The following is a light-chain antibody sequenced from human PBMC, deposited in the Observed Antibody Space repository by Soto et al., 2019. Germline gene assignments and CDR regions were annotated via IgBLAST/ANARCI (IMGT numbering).Light chain of an antibody. CDR2: DAS. CDR1: ESISKW. CDR3: QQYKSYSYT. V-gene: IGKV1-5*01. Sequence: DIQMTQSPSILSASVGDRVAITCRASESISKWLAWYQQKPGKAPKVLIYDASRLQSGVPERFSGSGSGTEFTPAISSLQADDIATYYCQQYKSYSYTFGQGTNLEI. J-gene: IGKJ2*01.